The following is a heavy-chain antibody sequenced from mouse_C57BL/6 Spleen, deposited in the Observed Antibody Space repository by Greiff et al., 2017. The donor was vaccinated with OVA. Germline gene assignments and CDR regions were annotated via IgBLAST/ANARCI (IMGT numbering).Heavy chain of an antibody. J-gene: IGHJ4*01. CDR1: GYTFTDYN. V-gene: IGHV1-18*01. CDR3: ARGIYYFPYYYAMDY. CDR2: INPNNGGT. D-gene: IGHD1-1*01. Sequence: EVQLQQSGPELVKPGASVKISCKASGYTFTDYNMDWVKQSPGKSLEWIGDINPNNGGTIYNQKFKGKATLPVDKSSSTAYMELSSLTSEYTAVYYCARGIYYFPYYYAMDYWGQGTSVTVSS.